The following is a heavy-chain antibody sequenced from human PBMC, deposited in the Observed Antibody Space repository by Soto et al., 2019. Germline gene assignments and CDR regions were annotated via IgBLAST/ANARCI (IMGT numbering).Heavy chain of an antibody. CDR3: VGSSGWSGGY. CDR2: IKQDGSEK. J-gene: IGHJ4*02. Sequence: EVQLVESGGGLVQPGGSLRLSCAASGFTFSSYSMSWVRQAPGKGLEWVANIKQDGSEKYYVDSVKGRFTISRDNAKMSLYLQMNGLRAEDTAVYYCVGSSGWSGGYWGQGTLVTVSS. V-gene: IGHV3-7*01. D-gene: IGHD6-19*01. CDR1: GFTFSSYS.